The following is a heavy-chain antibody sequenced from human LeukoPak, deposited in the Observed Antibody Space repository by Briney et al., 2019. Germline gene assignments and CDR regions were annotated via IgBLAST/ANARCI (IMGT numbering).Heavy chain of an antibody. CDR3: ARAVYYDSSGLYYMDV. J-gene: IGHJ6*03. D-gene: IGHD3-22*01. V-gene: IGHV4-31*03. CDR1: GGSISSFDSY. CDR2: VYYSGST. Sequence: SETLSLTCTVSGGSISSFDSYWSWIRQHPGKGLEWIGCVYYSGSTYFNPSLKSRVTISVDTSKSQFSLKLSSVTAADTAVYYCARAVYYDSSGLYYMDVWGKGTTVTVSS.